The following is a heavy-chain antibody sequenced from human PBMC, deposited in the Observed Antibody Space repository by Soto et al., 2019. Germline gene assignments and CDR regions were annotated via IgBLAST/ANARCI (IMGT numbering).Heavy chain of an antibody. V-gene: IGHV1-69*13. CDR1: GGTFSSYT. J-gene: IGHJ4*02. CDR2: ITPIFGTA. Sequence: SVKVSCKASGGTFSSYTINWVRQAPGQGPEWMGGITPIFGTANYAQKFQGRVTITADESTSTAYMELRSLRSEETAVYYCARGVHYDSSGYYYFYWGQGTLVTVSS. CDR3: ARGVHYDSSGYYYFY. D-gene: IGHD3-22*01.